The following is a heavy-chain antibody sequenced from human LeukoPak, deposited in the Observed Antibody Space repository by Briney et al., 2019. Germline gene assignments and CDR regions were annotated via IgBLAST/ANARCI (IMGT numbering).Heavy chain of an antibody. Sequence: SETLSLTCAVYGGSFSGYYWSWVRQPPGKGLEWIGEIYYTGNTNYNPSLKSRVTISVDKSNNQFSLNLSSVTAADTAVYYCAKSNAWDWFDPWGQGTLVTVSS. J-gene: IGHJ5*02. V-gene: IGHV4-34*01. CDR2: IYYTGNT. CDR1: GGSFSGYY. D-gene: IGHD4-11*01. CDR3: AKSNAWDWFDP.